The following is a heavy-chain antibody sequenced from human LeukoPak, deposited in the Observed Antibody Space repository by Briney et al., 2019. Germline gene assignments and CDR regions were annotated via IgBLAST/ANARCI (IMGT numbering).Heavy chain of an antibody. CDR3: ARDYSNWFDP. D-gene: IGHD4-11*01. J-gene: IGHJ5*02. V-gene: IGHV4-4*09. CDR1: GGSISSYY. CDR2: IYTSGST. Sequence: SEILSLTCTVSGGSISSYYWSWIRQPPGKGLEWIGYIYTSGSTNYNPSLKSRVTISVDTSKNQFSLKLSSVTAADTAVYYCARDYSNWFDPWGQGTLVTVSS.